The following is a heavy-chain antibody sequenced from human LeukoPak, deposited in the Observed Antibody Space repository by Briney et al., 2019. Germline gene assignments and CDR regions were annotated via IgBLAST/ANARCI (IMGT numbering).Heavy chain of an antibody. CDR1: VVSPSVSY. CDR3: TIATYYYDPSGYYY. CDR2: IYIGGST. V-gene: IGHV3-53*01. J-gene: IGHJ4*02. Sequence: PGGSLRHSRADSVVSPSVSYISRVREAPGKGLEWVSDIYIGGSTYYADSVKGRFTISRDNSKNTMHLQMNRLRAEDTAGYYSTIATYYYDPSGYYYWGQGTLVTVSS. D-gene: IGHD3-22*01.